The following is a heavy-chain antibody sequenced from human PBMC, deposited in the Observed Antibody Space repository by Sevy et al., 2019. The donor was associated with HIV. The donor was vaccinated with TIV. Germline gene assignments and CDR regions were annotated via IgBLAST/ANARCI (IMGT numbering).Heavy chain of an antibody. CDR1: GVTFSNYA. CDR2: IIPMFGTP. Sequence: ASVKVTGKASGVTFSNYAISWVRQAPGQGLEWMGGIIPMFGTPSYAQKFQGRVTITADESTSTAYMELTSLRSEDTAVYYCARDSLYSTNWAFDYWGQGTLVTVSS. V-gene: IGHV1-69*13. J-gene: IGHJ4*02. CDR3: ARDSLYSTNWAFDY. D-gene: IGHD6-13*01.